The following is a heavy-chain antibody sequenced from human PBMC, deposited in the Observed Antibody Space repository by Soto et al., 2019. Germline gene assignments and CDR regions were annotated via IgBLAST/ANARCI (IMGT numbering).Heavy chain of an antibody. CDR3: ARAVYSRYYDILTGEISA. Sequence: GGSLRLSCAASGFTFSSYAMHWVRQAPGKGLEWVAVISYYGSNKYYADSVKGRFTISRDNSKNSLYLQMNSLRAEDTAVYYCARAVYSRYYDILTGEISAWGQGALVTVSS. CDR1: GFTFSSYA. J-gene: IGHJ5*02. CDR2: ISYYGSNK. D-gene: IGHD3-9*01. V-gene: IGHV3-30-3*01.